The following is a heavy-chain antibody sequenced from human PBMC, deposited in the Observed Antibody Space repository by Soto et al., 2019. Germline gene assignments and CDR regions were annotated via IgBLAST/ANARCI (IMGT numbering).Heavy chain of an antibody. CDR2: IYHSGST. V-gene: IGHV4-4*02. Sequence: QVQLQESGPGLVKPSGTLSLTCAVSGGSISSSNWCSWVRQPPGKGLEWIGEIYHSGSTNYNPSLKSRVTISVYKSTNQFSLKLSSVTAADTAVYYCARAYSYGNRAFDYWGQGTLVTVSS. CDR3: ARAYSYGNRAFDY. J-gene: IGHJ4*02. D-gene: IGHD5-18*01. CDR1: GGSISSSNW.